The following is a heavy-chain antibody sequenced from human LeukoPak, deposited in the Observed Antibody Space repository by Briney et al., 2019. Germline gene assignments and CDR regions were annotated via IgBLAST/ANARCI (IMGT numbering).Heavy chain of an antibody. V-gene: IGHV3-48*03. Sequence: GGSLRLSCAASGFTFSSYEMNWVRQAPGKGLEWVSYISSSGSTIYYADSVKGRFTISRDNAKNSLYLQMNSLRAEDTAVYYCARGPSIAARYDAFDIWGQGTMVTVSS. CDR3: ARGPSIAARYDAFDI. CDR1: GFTFSSYE. J-gene: IGHJ3*02. D-gene: IGHD6-6*01. CDR2: ISSSGSTI.